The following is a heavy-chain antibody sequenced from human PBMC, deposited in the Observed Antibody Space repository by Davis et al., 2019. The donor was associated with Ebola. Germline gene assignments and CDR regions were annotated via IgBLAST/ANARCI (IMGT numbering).Heavy chain of an antibody. CDR3: AKAHIKLTTVTAYGFDY. D-gene: IGHD4-11*01. Sequence: HTGGSLRLSCAASGFTFSSYWMHWVRQAPGKGLVWVSRINSDGSSTTYADSVKGRFTISRDNAKNTLYLQMNSLRAEDTAVYYCAKAHIKLTTVTAYGFDYWGQGTLVTVSS. V-gene: IGHV3-74*01. CDR2: INSDGSST. J-gene: IGHJ4*02. CDR1: GFTFSSYW.